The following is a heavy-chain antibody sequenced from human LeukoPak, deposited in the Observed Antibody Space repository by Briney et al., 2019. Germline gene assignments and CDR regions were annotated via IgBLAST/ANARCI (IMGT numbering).Heavy chain of an antibody. CDR2: INHSGST. D-gene: IGHD3-22*01. V-gene: IGHV4-34*01. CDR1: GGSFSGYY. CDR3: AGMGHYYDSSGYRDAFDI. Sequence: SETLSLTCAVYGGSFSGYYWSWIRQPPGKGLEWIGEINHSGSTNYNPSLKSRVTISVDTSKNQFSLKLSSVTAADTAVYYCAGMGHYYDSSGYRDAFDIWGQGTMVTVSS. J-gene: IGHJ3*02.